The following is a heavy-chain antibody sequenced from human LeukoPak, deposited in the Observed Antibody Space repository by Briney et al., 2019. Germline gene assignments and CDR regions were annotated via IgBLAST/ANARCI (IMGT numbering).Heavy chain of an antibody. V-gene: IGHV3-48*01. Sequence: GGSLRLSCAASGFTFSDYSMNWVRQAPGKGLEWISYVGISSGNTKYADSVKGRFTISGDKAKNSLYLQMNSLRVEDTAVYYCARDTKYAFDNWGQGTLITVSS. CDR1: GFTFSDYS. CDR2: VGISSGNT. D-gene: IGHD2-2*01. CDR3: ARDTKYAFDN. J-gene: IGHJ4*02.